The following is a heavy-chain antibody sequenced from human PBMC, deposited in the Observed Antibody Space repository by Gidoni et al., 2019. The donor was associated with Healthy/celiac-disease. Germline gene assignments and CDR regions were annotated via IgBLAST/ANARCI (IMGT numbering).Heavy chain of an antibody. V-gene: IGHV3-48*01. CDR2: ISSSSSTL. D-gene: IGHD6-13*01. J-gene: IGHJ4*02. CDR3: ARDSPGAAAEDY. CDR1: GFTFSSYS. Sequence: LRLSCAASGFTFSSYSMNWVRQAPGKGLEWVSYISSSSSTLYYADSVKGLFTISRDNAKNSLYLQMNSLRAEDTAVYYCARDSPGAAAEDYWGQGTLVTVSS.